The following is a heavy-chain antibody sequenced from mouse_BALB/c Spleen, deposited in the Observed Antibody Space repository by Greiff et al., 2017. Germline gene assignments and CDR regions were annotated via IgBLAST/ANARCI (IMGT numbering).Heavy chain of an antibody. CDR1: GYTFTSYT. D-gene: IGHD1-1*01. V-gene: IGHV1-4*01. J-gene: IGHJ2*01. CDR2: INPSSGYT. CDR3: ARYPFITTVVPFDY. Sequence: QVQLQQSGAELARPGASVKMSCKASGYTFTSYTMHWVKQRPGQGLEWIGYINPSSGYTNYNQKFKDKATSTADKSSSTAYMQLSSLTSEDSAVYYCARYPFITTVVPFDYWGQGTTLTVSS.